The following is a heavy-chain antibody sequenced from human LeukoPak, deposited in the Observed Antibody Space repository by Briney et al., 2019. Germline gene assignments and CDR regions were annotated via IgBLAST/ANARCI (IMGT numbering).Heavy chain of an antibody. J-gene: IGHJ5*02. Sequence: ASVKVACKASGYTFTSYDINWVRQATGQGLEWMGWMNPNSGNTGYAQKFQGRVTMTRNTSISTAYMELSSLRSEDTAVYYCARVGYSSSWANWFDPWGQGTLVTVSS. D-gene: IGHD6-13*01. V-gene: IGHV1-8*01. CDR3: ARVGYSSSWANWFDP. CDR1: GYTFTSYD. CDR2: MNPNSGNT.